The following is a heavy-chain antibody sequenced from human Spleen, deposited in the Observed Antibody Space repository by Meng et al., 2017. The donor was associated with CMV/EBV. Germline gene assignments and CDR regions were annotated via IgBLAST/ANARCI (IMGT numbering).Heavy chain of an antibody. V-gene: IGHV4/OR15-8*01. CDR2: IYHTGTT. D-gene: IGHD5-12*01. CDR3: ARGRGRHNAWIYSFDS. Sequence: ESLKISCAVSGFSFSSYAMSWVRQTPGKGLEWIGEIYHTGTTNYNPSLKSRLTMSVDKSKNQFSLNLKSVTAADTALYYCARGRGRHNAWIYSFDSWGQGALVTVSS. J-gene: IGHJ4*02. CDR1: GFSFSSYAM.